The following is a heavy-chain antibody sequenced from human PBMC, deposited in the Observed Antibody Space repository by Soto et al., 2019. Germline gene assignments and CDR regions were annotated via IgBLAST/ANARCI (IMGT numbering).Heavy chain of an antibody. CDR1: GGSISSGGYY. D-gene: IGHD2-15*01. CDR3: ARVQWVGYCSGGSCTNWFDP. CDR2: IYYSGST. J-gene: IGHJ5*02. V-gene: IGHV4-31*01. Sequence: QVQLQESGPGLVKPSQTLSLTCTVSGGSISSGGYYWSWIHQHPGKGLEWIGYIYYSGSTYYNPSLKGLVTISVHTSKNQFSLKPSSVTAADTAVYYCARVQWVGYCSGGSCTNWFDPWGQGTLVTVSS.